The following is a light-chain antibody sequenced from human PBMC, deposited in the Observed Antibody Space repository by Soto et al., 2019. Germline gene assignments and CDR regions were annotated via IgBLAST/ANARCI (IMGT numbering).Light chain of an antibody. V-gene: IGKV1-39*01. CDR2: GVS. J-gene: IGKJ5*01. CDR1: QSISSY. Sequence: DIQMTQSPSSLSASVGDRVTITCRASQSISSYLNWYQQKPGKAPKLLIYGVSRLQGGVPSRFSGSGSGTDFTLSISSLQPEDFATYYCQQSYTAPSITFGQGTRLEIK. CDR3: QQSYTAPSIT.